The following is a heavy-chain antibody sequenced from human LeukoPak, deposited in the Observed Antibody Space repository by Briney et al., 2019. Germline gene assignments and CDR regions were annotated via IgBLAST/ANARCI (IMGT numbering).Heavy chain of an antibody. Sequence: GGSLRLSCAASGFTFSSYAMSWVRQAPGKGLEWVSAVSGSGGSTYYADPVKGRFTISRDNSKNTLYLQMSSLRAEDTAVYYCAKFYYGDRKNADYWGQGTLVTVSS. CDR1: GFTFSSYA. V-gene: IGHV3-23*01. J-gene: IGHJ4*02. CDR3: AKFYYGDRKNADY. D-gene: IGHD4-17*01. CDR2: VSGSGGST.